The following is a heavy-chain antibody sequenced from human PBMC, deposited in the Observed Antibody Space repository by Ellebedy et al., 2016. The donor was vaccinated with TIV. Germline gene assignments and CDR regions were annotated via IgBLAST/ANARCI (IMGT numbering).Heavy chain of an antibody. CDR2: IKSDGSST. CDR1: GFTFGRYW. Sequence: GESLKISXVASGFTFGRYWMHWVRQAPGNKLVWVSRIKSDGSSTTYADSVKGRFTTSRDNASNTLYLQMNSLRGEDTAVYFCARDRGDYSISGPWGQGTLVTVSS. V-gene: IGHV3-74*01. D-gene: IGHD4-11*01. CDR3: ARDRGDYSISGP. J-gene: IGHJ5*02.